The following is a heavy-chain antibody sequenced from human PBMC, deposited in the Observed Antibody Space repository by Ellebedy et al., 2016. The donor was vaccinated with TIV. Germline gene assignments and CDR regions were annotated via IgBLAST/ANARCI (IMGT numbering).Heavy chain of an antibody. CDR3: ARRQFYMSDY. V-gene: IGHV1-8*01. D-gene: IGHD5-24*01. CDR2: MNPNSGNT. Sequence: AASVKVSCKASGYTFSTFDISWVRQATGQGLEWMGWMNPNSGNTGYAQKFQGRVTMTRNTSISTAYMELSSLTFEDTAVYYCARRQFYMSDYWGQGTLVTVSS. J-gene: IGHJ4*02. CDR1: GYTFSTFD.